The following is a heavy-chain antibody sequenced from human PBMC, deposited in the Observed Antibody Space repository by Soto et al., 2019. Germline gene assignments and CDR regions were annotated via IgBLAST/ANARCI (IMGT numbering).Heavy chain of an antibody. Sequence: ASVKVSCKASGYTLTGYYMHWVRQAPGQGLEWMGWINPNSGGTNYAQKFQGRVTMTRDTSISTAYMELSRLRSDDTAVYYCARGITIFGVVIYFDYWGQGTLVTVSS. CDR2: INPNSGGT. V-gene: IGHV1-2*02. CDR1: GYTLTGYY. CDR3: ARGITIFGVVIYFDY. D-gene: IGHD3-3*01. J-gene: IGHJ4*02.